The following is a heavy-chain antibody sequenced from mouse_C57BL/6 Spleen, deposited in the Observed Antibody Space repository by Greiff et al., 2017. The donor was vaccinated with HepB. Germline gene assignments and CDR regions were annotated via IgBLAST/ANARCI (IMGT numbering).Heavy chain of an antibody. CDR2: ISNGGGST. CDR1: GFTFSDYY. J-gene: IGHJ4*01. Sequence: EVMLVESGGGLVQPGGSLKLSCAASGFTFSDYYMYWVRQTPEKRLEWVAYISNGGGSTYYPDTVKGRFTISRDNAKNTLYLQMSRLKSEDTAMYYCARRSGHFYAMDYWGQGTSVTVSS. D-gene: IGHD1-3*01. V-gene: IGHV5-12*01. CDR3: ARRSGHFYAMDY.